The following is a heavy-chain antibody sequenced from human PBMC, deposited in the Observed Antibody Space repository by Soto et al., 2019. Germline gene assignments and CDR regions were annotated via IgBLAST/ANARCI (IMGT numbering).Heavy chain of an antibody. D-gene: IGHD3-10*01. V-gene: IGHV4-4*07. CDR2: IYASGST. J-gene: IGHJ6*02. CDR1: GDFISSYC. CDR3: AVLGDFQSSNHAMDA. Sequence: SETLSLTCTVSGDFISSYCWSWIRQSAGKGLEWIRRIYASGSTNYNPILKNRLTISVDTSKNQSSLKLSSVTAADAAVYYCAVLGDFQSSNHAMDAWGQGTTVTVSS.